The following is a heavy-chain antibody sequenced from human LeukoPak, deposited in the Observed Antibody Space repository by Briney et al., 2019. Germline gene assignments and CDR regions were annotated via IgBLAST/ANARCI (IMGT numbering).Heavy chain of an antibody. Sequence: SETLSLTCTVSGGSIVRYYWSWIRQPPGKGLEWIGYVYYSGSTNYNPSLKSRVTISLDTSKNQFSLKLRSVTAADTAVYYCASGADYSNYYFDYWGQGTLVTVSS. CDR3: ASGADYSNYYFDY. CDR1: GGSIVRYY. CDR2: VYYSGST. J-gene: IGHJ4*02. V-gene: IGHV4-59*01. D-gene: IGHD4-11*01.